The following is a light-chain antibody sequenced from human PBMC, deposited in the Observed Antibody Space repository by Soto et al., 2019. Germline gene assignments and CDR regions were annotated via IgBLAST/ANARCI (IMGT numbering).Light chain of an antibody. V-gene: IGLV1-40*01. CDR3: QSFDSRLSGWV. Sequence: QAVVTQPPSVSGAPGQRVTISCTGSSSNIGAGYDVHWYQQLPGTAPKLLVHGNNDRPSGVPDRFSASKSGTSASLAITGLQAEDESDYYCQSFDSRLSGWVFGGGTKLTVL. CDR2: GNN. J-gene: IGLJ2*01. CDR1: SSNIGAGYD.